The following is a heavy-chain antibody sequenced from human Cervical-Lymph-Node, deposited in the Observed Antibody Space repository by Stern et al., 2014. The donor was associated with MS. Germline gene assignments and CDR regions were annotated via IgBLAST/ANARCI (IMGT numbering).Heavy chain of an antibody. CDR2: INPIGGST. V-gene: IGHV1-46*03. CDR1: GYTFTSYY. CDR3: ARTLNCGGDCYPGGYFDY. Sequence: VQLVESGAEVKKPGASVKVSCKASGYTFTSYYMHWVRQAPGQGLEWMGIINPIGGSTSYAQKFQGRVTMTRDTSTSTVYMELSSLRSEDTAVYYCARTLNCGGDCYPGGYFDYWGQGTLVTVSS. J-gene: IGHJ4*02. D-gene: IGHD2-21*02.